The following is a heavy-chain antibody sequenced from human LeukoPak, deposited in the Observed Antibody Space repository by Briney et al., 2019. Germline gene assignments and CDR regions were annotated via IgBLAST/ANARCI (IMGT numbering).Heavy chain of an antibody. CDR2: IYYSGST. Sequence: PSETLSLTCTVSGGSLSSYYWTWIRQPPGKGLEWIGYIYYSGSTNSNPSLKSRVTISVDTSKNQFSLKLSSVTAADTAVYYCAYSRGAAMALGYWGQGTLVTVSS. CDR3: AYSRGAAMALGY. V-gene: IGHV4-59*01. D-gene: IGHD5-18*01. CDR1: GGSLSSYY. J-gene: IGHJ4*02.